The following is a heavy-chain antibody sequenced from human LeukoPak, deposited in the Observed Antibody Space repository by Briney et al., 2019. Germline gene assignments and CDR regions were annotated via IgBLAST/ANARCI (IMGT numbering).Heavy chain of an antibody. CDR2: IYYSGST. J-gene: IGHJ5*02. Sequence: SETLSLTRTVSGGSISSYYWSWIRQPPGKGLEWIGYIYYSGSTNYNPSLKSRVTISVDTSKNQFSLKLSSVTAADTAVYYCAREGRGAAAGFDPWGQGTLVTVSS. D-gene: IGHD6-13*01. V-gene: IGHV4-59*01. CDR3: AREGRGAAAGFDP. CDR1: GGSISSYY.